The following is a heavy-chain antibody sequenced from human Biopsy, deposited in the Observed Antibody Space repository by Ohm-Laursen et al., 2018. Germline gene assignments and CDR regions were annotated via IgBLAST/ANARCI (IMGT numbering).Heavy chain of an antibody. CDR3: ARGSNEYGGLYFPH. J-gene: IGHJ1*01. CDR1: GGSFTGHY. CDR2: ISHTGYT. D-gene: IGHD4-23*01. V-gene: IGHV4-59*11. Sequence: GTLSLTCTVSGGSFTGHYWTWIRPPPGKGLEWIGHISHTGYTSYNSSLKSRVTISLDTSRKHFSLRLTSLAAADTAVYYCARGSNEYGGLYFPHWGQGTLVTVSS.